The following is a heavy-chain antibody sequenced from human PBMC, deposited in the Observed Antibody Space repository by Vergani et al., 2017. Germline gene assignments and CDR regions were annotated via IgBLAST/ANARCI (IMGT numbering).Heavy chain of an antibody. Sequence: EVQLVESGGGLVKPGGSLRLSCAASGFTFSNAWMSWVRQAPGKGLEWVGRIKSKTDGGTTDYAAPGKGRFTISIDDSKNTLYLRMNSLKTEDPAVYYCTTDIVVVPAAHDAFDIWRQGTMVTVSS. CDR2: IKSKTDGGTT. J-gene: IGHJ3*02. V-gene: IGHV3-15*01. CDR3: TTDIVVVPAAHDAFDI. D-gene: IGHD2-2*01. CDR1: GFTFSNAW.